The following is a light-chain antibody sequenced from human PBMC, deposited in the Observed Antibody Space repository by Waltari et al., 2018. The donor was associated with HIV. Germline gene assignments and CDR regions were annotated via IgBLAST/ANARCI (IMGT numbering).Light chain of an antibody. Sequence: QSALTQPHSVSGSPGQSLTIPCTGTSSYFDPFVSWYQRHPGKAPKVIIYDVNKRPSGVPDRFSGSKSGNSASLTISGLQAEDEADYYCCSHAGNLIFVFGTGTKVTVL. CDR3: CSHAGNLIFV. J-gene: IGLJ1*01. CDR2: DVN. CDR1: SSYFDPF. V-gene: IGLV2-11*01.